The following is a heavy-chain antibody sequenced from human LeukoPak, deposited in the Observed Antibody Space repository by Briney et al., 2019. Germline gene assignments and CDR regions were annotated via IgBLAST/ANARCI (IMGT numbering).Heavy chain of an antibody. CDR1: GYSISSGYY. D-gene: IGHD5-18*01. CDR2: VYHSGIT. CDR3: AGSPDTDRGYSYRNERDY. V-gene: IGHV4-38-2*02. Sequence: SETLSLTCTVSGYSISSGYYWGWIRQPPGKGLEWIGSVYHSGITYYNPSLQSRVSTSLDTSKNQFSLKLSSVTAADTAVYYCAGSPDTDRGYSYRNERDYWGQGTLVTVSS. J-gene: IGHJ4*02.